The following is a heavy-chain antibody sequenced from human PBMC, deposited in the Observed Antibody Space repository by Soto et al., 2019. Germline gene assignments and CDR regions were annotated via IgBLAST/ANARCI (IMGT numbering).Heavy chain of an antibody. CDR2: ISGSGDST. J-gene: IGHJ4*02. CDR3: ARRGSGSYYAY. Sequence: EVQLLESGGGLVQPGGSLRLSCAASGFTFSSYAMRWVRQAPVKGLEWVSAISGSGDSTYYADSVKGRFTISRDTSKNTLYLQRISLRAEDPAVYYCARRGSGSYYAYWGQGTLVTVSS. D-gene: IGHD1-26*01. V-gene: IGHV3-23*01. CDR1: GFTFSSYA.